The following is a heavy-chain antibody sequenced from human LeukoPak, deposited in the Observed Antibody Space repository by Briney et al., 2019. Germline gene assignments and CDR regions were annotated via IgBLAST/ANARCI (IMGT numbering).Heavy chain of an antibody. CDR1: GYTFTGYY. D-gene: IGHD5-18*01. J-gene: IGHJ5*02. CDR2: INPNSGGT. CDR3: ARLFRENTAMVTFGDFDP. V-gene: IGHV1-2*02. Sequence: ASVKVSCKASGYTFTGYYMHWVRQAPGQGLEWMGWINPNSGGTNYAQKFQGRVTMTRDTSISTAYMELSRLRSDDTAVYYCARLFRENTAMVTFGDFDPWGQGTLVTVSS.